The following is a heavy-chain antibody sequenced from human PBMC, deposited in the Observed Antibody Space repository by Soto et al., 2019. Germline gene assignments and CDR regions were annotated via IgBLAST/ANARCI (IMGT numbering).Heavy chain of an antibody. D-gene: IGHD1-26*01. J-gene: IGHJ3*02. V-gene: IGHV1-69*06. CDR1: GGTFSSYA. Sequence: QVQLVQSGAEVKKPGSSVKVSCKASGGTFSSYAISWVRQAPGQGLEWMGGIIPIFGTANYAQKFQGRVTITADKSTSTAYMELSSLRSEDTAVYYCATNIVGATRGAFDIWGQGTMVTVSS. CDR2: IIPIFGTA. CDR3: ATNIVGATRGAFDI.